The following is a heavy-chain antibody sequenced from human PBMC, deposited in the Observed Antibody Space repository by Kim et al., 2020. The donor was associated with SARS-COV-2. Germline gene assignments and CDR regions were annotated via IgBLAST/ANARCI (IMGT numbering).Heavy chain of an antibody. J-gene: IGHJ4*02. CDR2: ISSSSSTI. CDR3: ARDLLGRSSWYYFDY. D-gene: IGHD6-13*01. Sequence: GGSLRLSCAASGFTFSSYSMNWVRQAPGKGLEWVSYISSSSSTIYYADSVKGRFTISRDNAKNSLYLQMNSLRAEDTAVYYCARDLLGRSSWYYFDYWGQGTLVTVSS. V-gene: IGHV3-48*04. CDR1: GFTFSSYS.